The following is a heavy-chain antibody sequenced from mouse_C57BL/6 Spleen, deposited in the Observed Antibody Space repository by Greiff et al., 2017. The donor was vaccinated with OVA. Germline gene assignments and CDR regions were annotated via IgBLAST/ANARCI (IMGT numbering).Heavy chain of an antibody. Sequence: QVQLQQSGAELARPGASVKLSCKASGYTFTSYGISWVKQRTGQGLEWIGEIYPRSGNTYYNEKFKGKATLTAYKSSSTAYMELRSLTSEDSAVYFCAREIDYDGFAYWGQGTLVTVSA. CDR2: IYPRSGNT. D-gene: IGHD2-4*01. V-gene: IGHV1-81*01. CDR1: GYTFTSYG. CDR3: AREIDYDGFAY. J-gene: IGHJ3*01.